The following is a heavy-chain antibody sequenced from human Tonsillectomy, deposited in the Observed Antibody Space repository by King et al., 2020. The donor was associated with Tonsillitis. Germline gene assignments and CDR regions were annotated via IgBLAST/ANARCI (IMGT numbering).Heavy chain of an antibody. J-gene: IGHJ2*01. V-gene: IGHV1-46*01. Sequence: VQLVESGAEVKKPGASVKLSCTASGYTFTSYYMHWVRQAPGQGLEWMGIINPSSGSTSYAQNFQGRVTMTRDTSTSTVYMELSSLRSEDTAVYYCAIRSVAGTRYFDLWGRGTLVTVSS. D-gene: IGHD6-19*01. CDR1: GYTFTSYY. CDR2: INPSSGST. CDR3: AIRSVAGTRYFDL.